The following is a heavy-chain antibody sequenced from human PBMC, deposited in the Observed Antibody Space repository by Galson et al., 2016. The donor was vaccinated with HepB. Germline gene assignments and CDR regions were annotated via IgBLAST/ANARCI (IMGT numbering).Heavy chain of an antibody. CDR1: GFTFSSYA. CDR3: AKDPSATALINLEQ. J-gene: IGHJ4*02. Sequence: SLRLSCAVSGFTFSSYAMHWVRRAPGMGLEWVSFISNDGNSVHYGDSVKGRFTVSRDNSNNTSFLQLSSLRPDDAAVYFCAKDPSATALINLEQWGPGTLVTVSS. D-gene: IGHD3-16*01. V-gene: IGHV3-30*18. CDR2: ISNDGNSV.